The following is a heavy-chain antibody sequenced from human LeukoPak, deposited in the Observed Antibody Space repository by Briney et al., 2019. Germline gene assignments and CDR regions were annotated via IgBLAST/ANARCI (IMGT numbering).Heavy chain of an antibody. J-gene: IGHJ4*02. Sequence: PSETLSLTCTVSGYSISSGYYWGWIRQPPGKGLEWIGSIYHSGSTYYNPSLKSRVTISVDTSKNQFSLKLSSVTAADTAVYYCAREGEDDFDYWGQGTLVTVSS. CDR2: IYHSGST. V-gene: IGHV4-38-2*02. CDR3: AREGEDDFDY. D-gene: IGHD3-10*01. CDR1: GYSISSGYY.